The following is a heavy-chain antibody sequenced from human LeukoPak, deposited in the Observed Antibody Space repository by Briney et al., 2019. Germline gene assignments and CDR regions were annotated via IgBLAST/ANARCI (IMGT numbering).Heavy chain of an antibody. D-gene: IGHD6-19*01. CDR1: GGTFSSYA. CDR3: ARALGLIAVAGMIDY. V-gene: IGHV1-69*04. Sequence: PWASVKVSCKASGGTFSSYAISWVRQAPGQGLEWMGRIIPILGIANYAQKFQGRVTITADKSTSTAYMELSSLRSEDTAVYYCARALGLIAVAGMIDYWGQGTLITVSS. CDR2: IIPILGIA. J-gene: IGHJ4*02.